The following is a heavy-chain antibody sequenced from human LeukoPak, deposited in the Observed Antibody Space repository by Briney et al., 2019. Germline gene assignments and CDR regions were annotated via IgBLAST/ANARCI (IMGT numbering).Heavy chain of an antibody. D-gene: IGHD3-22*01. CDR3: ARLEDSVGYRFDY. CDR1: GASISSRSYY. CDR2: MYYSGST. J-gene: IGHJ4*02. V-gene: IGHV4-39*01. Sequence: KPSETLSLTCTVSGASISSRSYYWGWIRQSPGKGLDWIGNMYYSGSTHYSPSLNSRVTISRQTSKNQVSLKLSSVTAADSAVYYCARLEDSVGYRFDYWGQGALVTVSS.